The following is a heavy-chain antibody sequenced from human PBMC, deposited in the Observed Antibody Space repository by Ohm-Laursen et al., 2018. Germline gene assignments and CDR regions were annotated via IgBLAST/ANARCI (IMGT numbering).Heavy chain of an antibody. CDR2: VSYDERYK. D-gene: IGHD2-15*01. CDR3: AKDVGVAFAYDS. V-gene: IGHV3-30*18. J-gene: IGHJ4*02. CDR1: GFTFNNFG. Sequence: SLRLSCSASGFTFNNFGMHWVRQAPGKGLEWVAVVSYDERYKNYVDSVKGRFTVSRDNSKDTLYLQMNSLRNEDTANYYCAKDVGVAFAYDSWGQGTLVTVSS.